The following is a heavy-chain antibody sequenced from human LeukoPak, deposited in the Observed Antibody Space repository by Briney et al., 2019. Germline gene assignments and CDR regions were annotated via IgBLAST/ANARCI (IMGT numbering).Heavy chain of an antibody. Sequence: PGGSLRLSCAASGFTFSSYSMNWVRQAPGKGLEWVSSISSSSNDIYYADSVKGRFTISRDNAKNSLYLQMNSLRAEDTAVYYCAGSNVLLWFGEKVMDVWGKGTTVTISS. CDR2: ISSSSNDI. CDR1: GFTFSSYS. V-gene: IGHV3-21*01. D-gene: IGHD3-10*01. J-gene: IGHJ6*03. CDR3: AGSNVLLWFGEKVMDV.